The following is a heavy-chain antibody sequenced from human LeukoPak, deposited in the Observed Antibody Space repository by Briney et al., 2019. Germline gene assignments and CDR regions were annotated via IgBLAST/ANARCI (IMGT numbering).Heavy chain of an antibody. CDR3: ARAIVVVVAATTSYYMDV. CDR2: INPNSGGT. CDR1: GYTFTGYY. Sequence: ASVKVSCKASGYTFTGYYMHWVRQAPGQGLEWMGWINPNSGGTNYAQKFQGRVTMTRDTSISIAYMELSRLRSDDTAVYYCARAIVVVVAATTSYYMDVWGKGTTVTVSS. D-gene: IGHD2-15*01. V-gene: IGHV1-2*02. J-gene: IGHJ6*03.